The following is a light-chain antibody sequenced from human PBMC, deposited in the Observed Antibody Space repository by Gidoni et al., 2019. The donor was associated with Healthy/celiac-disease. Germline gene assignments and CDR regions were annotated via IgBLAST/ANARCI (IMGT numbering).Light chain of an antibody. J-gene: IGLJ3*02. CDR1: SSNIGAGYD. CDR2: GNS. Sequence: QSVLTQPPSVSGAPWQRVTISCTGSSSNIGAGYDVHWYQQLPGTAPKLLIYGNSNRPSGVPDRFSGSKSGTSASLAITGLQAEDEADYYCQSYDSSLSVDWVFGGGTKLTVL. CDR3: QSYDSSLSVDWV. V-gene: IGLV1-40*01.